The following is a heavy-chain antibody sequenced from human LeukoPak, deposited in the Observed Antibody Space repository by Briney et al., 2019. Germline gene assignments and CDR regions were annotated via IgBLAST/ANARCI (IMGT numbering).Heavy chain of an antibody. CDR2: ISYDGSNK. J-gene: IGHJ4*02. V-gene: IGHV3-30-3*01. D-gene: IGHD2-2*01. CDR1: GFTFSSYA. Sequence: PGGSLRLSCAASGFTFSSYAMHWVRQAPGKGLEWVAVISYDGSNKYYADSVKGRFTISRDNSKNTLYLQMNSLRAEDTAVYYCARDVDSFPAAGFEGFDYWGQGTLVTVSS. CDR3: ARDVDSFPAAGFEGFDY.